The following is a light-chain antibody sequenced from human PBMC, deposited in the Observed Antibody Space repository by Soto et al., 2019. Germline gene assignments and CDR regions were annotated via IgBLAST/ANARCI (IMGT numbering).Light chain of an antibody. CDR2: WAS. CDR3: QQYYSTHVT. CDR1: QSILLSSDNKNC. V-gene: IGKV4-1*01. Sequence: DIVMTQSPDSLAVSLGERATINCKSSQSILLSSDNKNCLTWYQQKPGQPPKPLIYWASTRESGVPDRFSGSGSGTDFTLTISSLQAEDVAVYYCQQYYSTHVTFGGGTKVEIK. J-gene: IGKJ4*01.